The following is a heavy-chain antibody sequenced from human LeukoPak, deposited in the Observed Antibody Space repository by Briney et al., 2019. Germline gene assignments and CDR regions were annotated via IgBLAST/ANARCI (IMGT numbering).Heavy chain of an antibody. D-gene: IGHD5-24*01. V-gene: IGHV3-43D*03. CDR3: VKGDSMGWLQSQTLER. CDR2: VNWEGTDT. Sequence: GGSLRLFCVASGFTFIDYAMYWVRRAPGRGLEWVSLVNWEGTDTYYSDSVKGRFTVSRDNSKNSVFLQMDSLRREDTALYYCVKGDSMGWLQSQTLERWGQGTLVTVSA. J-gene: IGHJ4*02. CDR1: GFTFIDYA.